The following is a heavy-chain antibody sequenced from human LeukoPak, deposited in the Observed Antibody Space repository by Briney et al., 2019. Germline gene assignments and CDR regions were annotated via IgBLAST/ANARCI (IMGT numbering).Heavy chain of an antibody. Sequence: SETLSLTCAVSGVAISRGGYAWNWIRQPPWKGLEWIAYIYHSGTTYYNPSLKSRATISVDTSKNQFSLKLSSVTAADTAVYYCVRGRYSSGWFKDKNWFDPWGQGIPVTVSS. V-gene: IGHV4-30-4*07. CDR3: VRGRYSSGWFKDKNWFDP. D-gene: IGHD6-19*01. CDR2: IYHSGTT. CDR1: GVAISRGGYA. J-gene: IGHJ5*02.